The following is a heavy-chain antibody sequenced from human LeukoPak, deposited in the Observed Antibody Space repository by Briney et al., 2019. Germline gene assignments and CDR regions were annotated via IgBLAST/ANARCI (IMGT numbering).Heavy chain of an antibody. CDR3: AREDSSGYYYRWFDP. CDR2: TNHSGST. CDR1: GGSFSGYY. D-gene: IGHD3-22*01. Sequence: SETLSLTCAVYGGSFSGYYWSWIRQPPGKGLEWIGETNHSGSTNYNPSLKSRVTISVDTSKNQFSLKLSSVTAADTAVYYCAREDSSGYYYRWFDPWGQGTLVTVSS. V-gene: IGHV4-34*01. J-gene: IGHJ5*02.